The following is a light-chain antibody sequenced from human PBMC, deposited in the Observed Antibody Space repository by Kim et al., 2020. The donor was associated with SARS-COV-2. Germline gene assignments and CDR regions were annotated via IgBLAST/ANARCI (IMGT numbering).Light chain of an antibody. V-gene: IGLV2-8*01. CDR2: EVS. CDR1: SSDVGGYNY. CDR3: SSYAGSNNFVV. J-gene: IGLJ2*01. Sequence: QSALTQPPSASGSPGQSVTISCTGTSSDVGGYNYVSWYQQHPGKAPKFMIYEVSKRPSGVPDRFSGSKSGNTASLTVSVLQAEDEADYYCSSYAGSNNFVVFGGGTQLTVL.